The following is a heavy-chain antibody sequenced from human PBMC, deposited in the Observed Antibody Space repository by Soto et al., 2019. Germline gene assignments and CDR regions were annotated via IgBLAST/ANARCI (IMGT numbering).Heavy chain of an antibody. D-gene: IGHD3-9*01. J-gene: IGHJ6*02. CDR1: GFSLSNARMG. V-gene: IGHV2-26*01. Sequence: GSGPTLVNPTETLTLTCTVSGFSLSNARMGVSWIRQPPGKALEWLAHIFSNDEKSYSTSLKSRLTISKDTSKSQVVLTMTNMDPVDTATYYCARMRGYFRAPSGYGMDVWGQGTTVTVSS. CDR2: IFSNDEK. CDR3: ARMRGYFRAPSGYGMDV.